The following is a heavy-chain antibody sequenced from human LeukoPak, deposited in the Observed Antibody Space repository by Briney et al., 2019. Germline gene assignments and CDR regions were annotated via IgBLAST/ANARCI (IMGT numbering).Heavy chain of an antibody. Sequence: GGSLRLSCAASGFTFSSYGMHWVRQAPGKGLEWVAVIWYDGSNKYYADSVKGRFTISRDNSKNTLYLQMNSLRAEDTAVYYCAKDSRYGGNSAEYFQHWGQGTLVTVSS. CDR3: AKDSRYGGNSAEYFQH. J-gene: IGHJ1*01. D-gene: IGHD4-23*01. CDR1: GFTFSSYG. V-gene: IGHV3-30*02. CDR2: IWYDGSNK.